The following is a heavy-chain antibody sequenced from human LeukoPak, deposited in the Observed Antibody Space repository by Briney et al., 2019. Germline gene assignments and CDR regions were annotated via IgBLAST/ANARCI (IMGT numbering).Heavy chain of an antibody. J-gene: IGHJ3*02. V-gene: IGHV1-69*05. CDR3: ARDIGGSDYGDSRDAFDI. Sequence: SVKVSCKAYGGTFSSYSISWVRQAPGQGPEWMGGTIPIFGTANYAQRFQGRVTITTDESTRTAYMELSSLRSEDTAVYYCARDIGGSDYGDSRDAFDIWGQGTMVIVSS. CDR1: GGTFSSYS. D-gene: IGHD4-17*01. CDR2: TIPIFGTA.